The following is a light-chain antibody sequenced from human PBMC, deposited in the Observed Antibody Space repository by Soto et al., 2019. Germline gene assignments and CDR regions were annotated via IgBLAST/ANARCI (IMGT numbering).Light chain of an antibody. CDR3: QQYINWPLT. J-gene: IGKJ4*01. Sequence: EIVMTQSPATLSVSPGERATLSCRASQSVSSNLAWYQQKPGQAPRLLIYGASPRATGIPARFSGSGSGTEFTLTISSLQSEEFAVYYCQQYINWPLTFGGGTKVEIK. V-gene: IGKV3-15*01. CDR2: GAS. CDR1: QSVSSN.